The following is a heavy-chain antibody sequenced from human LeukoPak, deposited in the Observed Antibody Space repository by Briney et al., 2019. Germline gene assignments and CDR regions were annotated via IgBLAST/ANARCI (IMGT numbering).Heavy chain of an antibody. D-gene: IGHD2-2*01. CDR2: ISGSGGST. V-gene: IGHV3-23*01. CDR3: AKAQPLYCSRTSCYLFDY. Sequence: GGSLRLSCAASGFTFSSYSMSWVRQAPGKGLEWVSAISGSGGSTYYADSVKGRFTISRDNSKNTLYLQMNSLRAEDTAVYYCAKAQPLYCSRTSCYLFDYGGQGTLVPVSS. J-gene: IGHJ4*02. CDR1: GFTFSSYS.